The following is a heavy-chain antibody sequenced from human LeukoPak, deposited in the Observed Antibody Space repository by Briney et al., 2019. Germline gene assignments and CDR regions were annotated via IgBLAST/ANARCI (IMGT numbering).Heavy chain of an antibody. CDR3: ARDPRATVMNWFDP. CDR1: GFTFSSYS. D-gene: IGHD4-17*01. V-gene: IGHV3-21*01. J-gene: IGHJ5*02. CDR2: ISSSSSYI. Sequence: AGGSLRLSCAASGFTFSSYSMNWVRQAPGKGLEWVSSISSSSSYIYYADSVKGRFTISRDNAKNSLYLQMNSLRAEDTAVYYCARDPRATVMNWFDPWGQGTLVTVSS.